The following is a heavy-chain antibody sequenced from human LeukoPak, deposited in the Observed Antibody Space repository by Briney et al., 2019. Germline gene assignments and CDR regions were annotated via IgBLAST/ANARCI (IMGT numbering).Heavy chain of an antibody. Sequence: SDTLSLTCTVSGGSISNSSYHWVGIRQPPGKGLEWIGGIYCSGSTYYSPYFKRRVTISVDTSKNKSSLRLSSVTAADTAVYYCANRVEYSSAGGDYWGQGTLVTVSS. CDR3: ANRVEYSSAGGDY. J-gene: IGHJ4*02. CDR1: GGSISNSSYH. D-gene: IGHD6-6*01. CDR2: IYCSGST. V-gene: IGHV4-39*01.